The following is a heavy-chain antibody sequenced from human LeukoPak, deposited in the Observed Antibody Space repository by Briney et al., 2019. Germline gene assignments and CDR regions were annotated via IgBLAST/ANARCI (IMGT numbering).Heavy chain of an antibody. J-gene: IGHJ4*02. CDR3: AKDRVAARPLPFDY. V-gene: IGHV3-30*02. Sequence: PGGSLRLSCAASGFTFSSYGMHWVRQAPGKGLQWVTFIRYDGSNKYYADSEKGRFTISRDNSKSTLYLQMNSLRAEDTAVYYWAKDRVAARPLPFDYWGQGTLVTVSS. CDR2: IRYDGSNK. D-gene: IGHD6-6*01. CDR1: GFTFSSYG.